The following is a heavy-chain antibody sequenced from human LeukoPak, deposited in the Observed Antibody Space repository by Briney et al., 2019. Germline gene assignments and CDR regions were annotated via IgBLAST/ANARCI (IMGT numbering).Heavy chain of an antibody. CDR3: ARTYYYDSSGYSFDY. J-gene: IGHJ4*02. D-gene: IGHD3-22*01. CDR2: IYYSGST. Sequence: SETLSLTCTVSGGSISSSSYYWGWIRQPPGKGLEWIGSIYYSGSTYYNPSLKSRVTISVDTSKNQFSLKLSSVTAADTAVYYCARTYYYDSSGYSFDYWGQGTLVTVSS. V-gene: IGHV4-39*07. CDR1: GGSISSSSYY.